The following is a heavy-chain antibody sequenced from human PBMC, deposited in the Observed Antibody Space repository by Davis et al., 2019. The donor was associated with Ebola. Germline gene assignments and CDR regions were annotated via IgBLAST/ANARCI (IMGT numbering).Heavy chain of an antibody. V-gene: IGHV4-59*01. Sequence: PSETLSLTCTVSGGSISSYYWSWIRQPPGKGLEWIGYIYYSGSTNYNPSLKSRVTISVDTSKNQFSLKLSSVTAADTAVYYCARDHSGYVDYWGQGTLVTVSS. CDR3: ARDHSGYVDY. CDR2: IYYSGST. J-gene: IGHJ4*02. CDR1: GGSISSYY. D-gene: IGHD3-22*01.